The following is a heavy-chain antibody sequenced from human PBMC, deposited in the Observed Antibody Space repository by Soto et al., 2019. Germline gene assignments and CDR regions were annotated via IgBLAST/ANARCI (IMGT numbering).Heavy chain of an antibody. CDR1: GYTFTGYY. V-gene: IGHV1-2*04. CDR3: ARGHCSGGSCYSNWFDP. J-gene: IGHJ5*02. D-gene: IGHD2-15*01. CDR2: INPNSGGT. Sequence: QVQLVQSGAEVKKPGASVKVSCKASGYTFTGYYMHWVRQAPGQGLEWMGWINPNSGGTNYAQKFQGWVTMTRDTSSSTAYMELSRLRSDDTAVYYCARGHCSGGSCYSNWFDPWGQGTLVTVSS.